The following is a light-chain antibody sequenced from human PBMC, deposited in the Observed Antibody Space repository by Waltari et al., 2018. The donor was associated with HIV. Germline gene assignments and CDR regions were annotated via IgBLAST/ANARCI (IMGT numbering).Light chain of an antibody. V-gene: IGKV4-1*01. J-gene: IGKJ5*01. CDR2: GGS. CDR1: QNVLNRYSNENN. CDR3: HQYYSSPIT. Sequence: DIVLTQSPDSLAVSLGERATINCKSSQNVLNRYSNENNLAWYQQKPGQRPKLLIYGGSTRESGVPDRFIGSGSGTDFTLTISSLQAEDVAVYYCHQYYSSPITFGQGTRLEIK.